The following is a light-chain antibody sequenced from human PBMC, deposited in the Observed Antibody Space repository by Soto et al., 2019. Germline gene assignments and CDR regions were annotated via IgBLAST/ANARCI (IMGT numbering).Light chain of an antibody. Sequence: QLVLTQSPSASASLGASVKLTCTLSSRHSSYAIAWHQQQPEKGPRYLMKLNSDGSHSKGDGIPDRFSGSSSGTERYLTISSLQSEDEADYYCQTWSTGIRVFGGGTKLTVL. V-gene: IGLV4-69*01. CDR2: LNSDGSH. CDR3: QTWSTGIRV. CDR1: SRHSSYA. J-gene: IGLJ3*02.